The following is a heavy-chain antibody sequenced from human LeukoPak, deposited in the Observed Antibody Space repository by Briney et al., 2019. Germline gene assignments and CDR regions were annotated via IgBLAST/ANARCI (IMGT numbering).Heavy chain of an antibody. J-gene: IGHJ6*04. V-gene: IGHV3-30*18. CDR2: ISYDGSNK. CDR3: AKNLWFGELYNGMDV. Sequence: GGALRLSCAASGFTFSSYGRHWVRQAPGKGLGWVAVISYDGSNKYYADSVKGRFTISRDNSKNTLYLQMNSLRAEDTAVHYCAKNLWFGELYNGMDVWGKGTTVTVSS. CDR1: GFTFSSYG. D-gene: IGHD3-10*01.